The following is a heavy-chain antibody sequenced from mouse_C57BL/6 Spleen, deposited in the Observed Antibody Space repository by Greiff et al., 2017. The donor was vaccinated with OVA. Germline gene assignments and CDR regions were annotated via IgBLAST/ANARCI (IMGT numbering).Heavy chain of an antibody. Sequence: EVQLQQSGPELVKPGSSVKISCKASGYTFTDYYMNWVKQSPGKSLEWIGDINLNNGGTSYNEKFKGKSTLTVDKSSSTAYMELRRLTSEDSAVYSCARSSASYDGCYAVFDYWGQGTLVTVSA. CDR2: INLNNGGT. CDR3: ARSSASYDGCYAVFDY. J-gene: IGHJ3*01. V-gene: IGHV1-26*01. D-gene: IGHD2-3*01. CDR1: GYTFTDYY.